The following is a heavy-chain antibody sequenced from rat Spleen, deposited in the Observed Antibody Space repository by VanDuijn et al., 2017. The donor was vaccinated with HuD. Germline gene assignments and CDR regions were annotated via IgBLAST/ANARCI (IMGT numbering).Heavy chain of an antibody. CDR1: GFSLTSST. J-gene: IGHJ2*01. V-gene: IGHV2-6*01. Sequence: QVQLNESGPGLVQPSQTLSLTCTGSGFSLTSSTVSWVRQPPGKGLEWIAAISSGGSTYYNSALKSRLSISRDTSKSQVFLKINSLQTDDTGTYYCTRGSVFFDYWGRGVMVTVSS. CDR3: TRGSVFFDY. CDR2: ISSGGST.